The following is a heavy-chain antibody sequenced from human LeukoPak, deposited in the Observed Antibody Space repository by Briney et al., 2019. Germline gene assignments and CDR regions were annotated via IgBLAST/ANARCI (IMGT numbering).Heavy chain of an antibody. CDR1: SGSASSSNW. J-gene: IGHJ4*02. CDR3: ARGARHYDTTGYYWYFDS. V-gene: IGHV4-4*02. CDR2: IYHSGNT. D-gene: IGHD3-22*01. Sequence: SETLSLTCAVSSGSASSSNWLNWVRQPPGKGLEWIGEIYHSGNTNYNQSLKSRGTISVDKSRKKFSLKLSSVTAADTAVYFCARGARHYDTTGYYWYFDSWGQGALVTVSS.